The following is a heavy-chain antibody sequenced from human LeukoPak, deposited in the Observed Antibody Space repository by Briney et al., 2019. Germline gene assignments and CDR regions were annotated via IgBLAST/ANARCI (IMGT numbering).Heavy chain of an antibody. CDR1: NGSISSSNW. Sequence: PSETLSLTCAVSNGSISSSNWWSWVRQAPGTGLEWIGEIYHNGNNKYNPSLKSRVIISVDASKNQFSLTLTSVTAADTAIYYCVRDERRGWFEYWGQGTLVTVSA. V-gene: IGHV4-4*02. J-gene: IGHJ5*01. CDR2: IYHNGNN. CDR3: VRDERRGWFEY.